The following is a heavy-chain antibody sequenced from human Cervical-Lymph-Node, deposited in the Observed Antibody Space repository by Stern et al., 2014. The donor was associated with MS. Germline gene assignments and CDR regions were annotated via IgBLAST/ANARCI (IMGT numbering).Heavy chain of an antibody. Sequence: QVQLQQWGAGLLKPSETLSLTCAVYGGSIRGVYWSWIRQPPVKGLEWIGEINYNQNSNYNSSLKSRVTMSIDTSKNEIALKLTSVTAADTAVYYCARDSGYDYGVDVWG. CDR1: GGSIRGVY. J-gene: IGHJ6*02. CDR3: ARDSGYDYGVDV. CDR2: INYNQNS. D-gene: IGHD2-15*01. V-gene: IGHV4-34*01.